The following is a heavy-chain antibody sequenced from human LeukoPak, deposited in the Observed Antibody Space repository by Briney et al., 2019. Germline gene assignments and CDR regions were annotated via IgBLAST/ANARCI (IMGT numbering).Heavy chain of an antibody. V-gene: IGHV1-2*04. CDR2: INPNSGGT. CDR3: ARGSDIVVVVAATPKVGWFDP. Sequence: ASVKVSCKASGYTFTGYYMHWVRQAPGQGLEWMGWINPNSGGTNYAQKFQGWVTMTRDTSISTAYMELSRLRSDDMAVYYCARGSDIVVVVAATPKVGWFDPWGQGTLVTVSS. D-gene: IGHD2-15*01. J-gene: IGHJ5*02. CDR1: GYTFTGYY.